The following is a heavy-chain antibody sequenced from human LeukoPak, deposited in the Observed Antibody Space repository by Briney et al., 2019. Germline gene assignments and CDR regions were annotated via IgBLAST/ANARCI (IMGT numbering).Heavy chain of an antibody. CDR1: GGSISTSYYY. Sequence: ETLSLTCTVSGGSISTSYYYWGWIRQPPGKGLEWIGNIHNSESTYYNPSLKSRVTISVDTSKNQFSLKLSSVTAADTAVYYCARQVTFGYAYAYYFDYWGQGSLVTVSS. CDR2: IHNSEST. V-gene: IGHV4-39*01. J-gene: IGHJ4*02. CDR3: ARQVTFGYAYAYYFDY. D-gene: IGHD5-18*01.